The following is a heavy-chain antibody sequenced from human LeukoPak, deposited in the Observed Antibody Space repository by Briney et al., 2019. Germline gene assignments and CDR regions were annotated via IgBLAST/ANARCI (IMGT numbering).Heavy chain of an antibody. CDR1: GYIFTNYG. CDR3: VRDSDHAPDY. D-gene: IGHD3-10*01. V-gene: IGHV1-18*01. J-gene: IGHJ4*02. CDR2: INVYNGHT. Sequence: ASVRVSCKPSGYIFTNYGVSWVRQAPGQGLEWMGWINVYNGHTIYAQEFQGRVTLTTDTSTSTAHTDLRSLRSDDTAVYYCVRDSDHAPDYWGQGTLVTVSS.